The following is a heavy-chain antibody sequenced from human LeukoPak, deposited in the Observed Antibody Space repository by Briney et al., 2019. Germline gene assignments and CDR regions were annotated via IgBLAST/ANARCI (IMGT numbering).Heavy chain of an antibody. V-gene: IGHV3-33*01. CDR3: ARDVGNWGFNDYYYYGMDV. CDR2: IWYDGSNK. D-gene: IGHD7-27*01. J-gene: IGHJ6*02. Sequence: GGSLRLSCAASRFTFSSYGMHWVRQAPGKGLEWVAVIWYDGSNKYYADSVKGRFTISRDNSKNTLYLQMNSLRAEDTAVYYCARDVGNWGFNDYYYYGMDVWGQGTTVTVSS. CDR1: RFTFSSYG.